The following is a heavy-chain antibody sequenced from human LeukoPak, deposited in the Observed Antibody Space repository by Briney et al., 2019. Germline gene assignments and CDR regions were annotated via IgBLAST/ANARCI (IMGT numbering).Heavy chain of an antibody. CDR3: TRENTIFGVGPFDY. V-gene: IGHV3-49*03. D-gene: IGHD3-3*01. J-gene: IGHJ4*02. Sequence: GGSLRLSCTASGFTFGDYAMSWFRQAPGKGLEWVGFIRSKAYGGTTEYAASVKGRFTISRDDSKSIAYLQMNSLKTEDTAVYYCTRENTIFGVGPFDYWGQVTLVTVSS. CDR2: IRSKAYGGTT. CDR1: GFTFGDYA.